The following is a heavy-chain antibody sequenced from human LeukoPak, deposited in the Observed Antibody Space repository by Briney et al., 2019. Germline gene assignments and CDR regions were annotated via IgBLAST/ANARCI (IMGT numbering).Heavy chain of an antibody. Sequence: GASVKVSCKASGYTFTGYYMHWVRRAPGQGLEWMGWINPNSGGTNYAQRFQGRVTMTRDTSISTAYMELSRLRSDDTAVYYCARDPGDYYGSGSADYYYYYMDVWGKGTTVTISS. J-gene: IGHJ6*03. CDR2: INPNSGGT. D-gene: IGHD3-10*01. CDR3: ARDPGDYYGSGSADYYYYYMDV. CDR1: GYTFTGYY. V-gene: IGHV1-2*02.